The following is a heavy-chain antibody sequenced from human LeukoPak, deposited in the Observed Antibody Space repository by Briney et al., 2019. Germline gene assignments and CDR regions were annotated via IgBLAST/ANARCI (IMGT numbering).Heavy chain of an antibody. D-gene: IGHD2-15*01. CDR1: GFTFTTYY. CDR2: INPSGDST. J-gene: IGHJ4*02. V-gene: IGHV1-46*01. Sequence: ASVTVSCKASGFTFTTYYMHWVRQAPGQGLEWMGVINPSGDSTSYARKFQGRVTMTRDTSTSTVYMELTSLTSEDTAVYYCARGYCTGGSCRTLEDFDYWGQGTLVTVSS. CDR3: ARGYCTGGSCRTLEDFDY.